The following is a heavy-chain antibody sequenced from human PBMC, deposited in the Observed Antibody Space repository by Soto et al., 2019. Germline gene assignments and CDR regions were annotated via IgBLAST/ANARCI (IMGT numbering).Heavy chain of an antibody. D-gene: IGHD3-3*01. CDR2: IYPDHSDT. CDR1: GYQFGIHW. Sequence: GESLKISCKTSGYQFGIHWIAWVRQMPGKALEWMGAIYPDHSDTRHSPSFQGQVTISVDKSPDTAYPQWDSLKASDTAVYYCARPEGRYFYDARGYYSHWGQGTLVTVSS. CDR3: ARPEGRYFYDARGYYSH. J-gene: IGHJ4*02. V-gene: IGHV5-51*01.